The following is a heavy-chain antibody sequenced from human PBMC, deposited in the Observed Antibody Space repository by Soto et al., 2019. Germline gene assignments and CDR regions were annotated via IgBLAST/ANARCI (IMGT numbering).Heavy chain of an antibody. D-gene: IGHD3-16*01. J-gene: IGHJ4*02. CDR2: MYHSGTT. V-gene: IGHV4-38-2*02. Sequence: PPETLSLTCTVSNYSISSGYYWGWIRQSPGEGLEWIVSMYHSGTTYYNPSLKSRVTISIDTSKNQFSLKLTSVTSADTAVYFCARVAFGPIDYWGQGTLVTVSS. CDR1: NYSISSGYY. CDR3: ARVAFGPIDY.